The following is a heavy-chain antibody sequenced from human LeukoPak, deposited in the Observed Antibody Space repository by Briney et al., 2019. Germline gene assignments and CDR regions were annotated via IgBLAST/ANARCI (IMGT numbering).Heavy chain of an antibody. CDR3: ARDNEGPLGYFDY. CDR1: GFTFSSYA. J-gene: IGHJ4*02. Sequence: GRSLRLSCAASGFTFSSYAMHWVRQAPGKGLEWVAVISYDGSNKYYADSVKGRFTISRDNSKNTLYLQMNSLRAEDTAVYYCARDNEGPLGYFDYWGQGTLVTVSS. CDR2: ISYDGSNK. D-gene: IGHD3-16*01. V-gene: IGHV3-30-3*01.